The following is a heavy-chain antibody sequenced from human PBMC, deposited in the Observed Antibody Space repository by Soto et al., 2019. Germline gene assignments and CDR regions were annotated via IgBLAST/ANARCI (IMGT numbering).Heavy chain of an antibody. CDR2: MYYSGST. J-gene: IGHJ5*02. CDR3: AKEAGMGGWFDP. CDR1: GASISNYY. D-gene: IGHD1-26*01. V-gene: IGHV4-59*01. Sequence: TSETLSLTCSVSGASISNYYWTWIRQSPGKGLEWIGYMYYSGSTNYNPSLKSRVTITIDMSKNQFSLKLRSVTSADTAVYYCAKEAGMGGWFDPWGQGTLVTVSS.